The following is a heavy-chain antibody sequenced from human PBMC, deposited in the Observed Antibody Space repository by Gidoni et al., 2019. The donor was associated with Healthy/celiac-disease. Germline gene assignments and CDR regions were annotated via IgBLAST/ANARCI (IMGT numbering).Heavy chain of an antibody. CDR3: ESRKEGHY. CDR1: GGSISSSSYY. V-gene: IGHV4-39*01. Sequence: QLQLQESGPGMVKPSETLSVTCTVSGGSISSSSYYWGWIRQPPGKGLEWIGRSYYSGSTDYNPSLKKRVTISVDTSKNQFSMKLSSVTAADTAVYYCESRKEGHYWGQGTLVTVSS. CDR2: SYYSGST. J-gene: IGHJ4*02.